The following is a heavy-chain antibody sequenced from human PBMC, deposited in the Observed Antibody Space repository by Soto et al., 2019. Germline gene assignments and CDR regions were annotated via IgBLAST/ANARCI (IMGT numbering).Heavy chain of an antibody. CDR1: GFPISSPYS. V-gene: IGHV4-38-2*02. CDR3: ARVTMVIRDSDHFGVDV. J-gene: IGHJ6*02. CDR2: ISHTGTT. D-gene: IGHD4-17*01. Sequence: SETLSLTCLVSGFPISSPYSWGWIRQPPGKGLEWIGSISHTGTTSYSPSLTSRVSISVDTSKNQVSLKLTSVTAADTAVYFCARVTMVIRDSDHFGVDVWGHGTTVTISS.